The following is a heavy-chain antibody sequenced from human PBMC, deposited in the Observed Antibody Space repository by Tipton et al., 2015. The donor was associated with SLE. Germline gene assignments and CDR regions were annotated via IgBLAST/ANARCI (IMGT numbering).Heavy chain of an antibody. V-gene: IGHV4-59*12. J-gene: IGHJ4*02. CDR3: ATRGGSYGAGFDY. D-gene: IGHD3-16*01. CDR2: IYYSGST. Sequence: GLVKPSETLSLTCTVSGGSISSYYWSWIRQPPGKGLEWIGYIYYSGSTNYNPSLKSRVTISVDTSRNQFSLRMNSVTAADTAVYFCATRGGSYGAGFDYWGQGTLVTVSS. CDR1: GGSISSYY.